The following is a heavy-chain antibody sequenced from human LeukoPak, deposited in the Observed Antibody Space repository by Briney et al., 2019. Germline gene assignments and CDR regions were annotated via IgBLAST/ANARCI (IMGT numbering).Heavy chain of an antibody. D-gene: IGHD2-15*01. V-gene: IGHV3-21*01. CDR2: ISSSSSYI. CDR3: ASQYCSGGSCYSGAFDI. CDR1: GFTFSSYS. J-gene: IGHJ3*02. Sequence: PGGSLRLSCAASGFTFSSYSMNWVRQAPGKGLEWVSSISSSSSYIYYADSVKGRFTISRDNAKNSLYLQMNSLRAEDTAVYYCASQYCSGGSCYSGAFDIWGQGTMVTVSS.